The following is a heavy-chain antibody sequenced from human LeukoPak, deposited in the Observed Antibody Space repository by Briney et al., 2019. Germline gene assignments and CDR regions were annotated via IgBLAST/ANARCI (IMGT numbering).Heavy chain of an antibody. CDR3: ARRRHNFDFYDV. CDR2: TFYTGRT. Sequence: SETLSLTCTVSGDSIISNTYWWDWVRLPPGKGLEWIGATFYTGRTFYSPSLKNRVTISVDTSKNQFSLDLSSATAADTAVYYCARRRHNFDFYDVWGQGTRVTVSS. CDR1: GDSIISNTYW. V-gene: IGHV4-39*01. D-gene: IGHD3/OR15-3a*01. J-gene: IGHJ3*01.